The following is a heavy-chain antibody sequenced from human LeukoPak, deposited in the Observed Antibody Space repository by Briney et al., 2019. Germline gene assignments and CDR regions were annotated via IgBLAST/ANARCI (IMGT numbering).Heavy chain of an antibody. J-gene: IGHJ4*02. D-gene: IGHD5-12*01. CDR3: AIGGYSGYEQVDY. CDR1: GFTFSSYG. V-gene: IGHV3-33*01. Sequence: GGSLRLSCAASGFTFSSYGMHWVRQAPGKGLEWVAVIWYDGSNKYYADSVKGRFTISRDNSKNTLYLQMNSLRAEDTAVYYCAIGGYSGYEQVDYWGQGTLVTVSS. CDR2: IWYDGSNK.